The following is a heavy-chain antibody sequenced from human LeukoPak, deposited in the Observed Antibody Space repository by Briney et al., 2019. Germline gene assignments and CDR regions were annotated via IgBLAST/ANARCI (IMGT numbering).Heavy chain of an antibody. J-gene: IGHJ3*02. V-gene: IGHV1-2*02. CDR3: ASSLEGSGSYSSATYAFDI. Sequence: ASVTVSFKASVYTFTFYYMHWVRQAPGQGLEWMGWINPNSGGTNYAQKFQGRVTMTRDTSISTAYMELSRLRSDDTAVYYCASSLEGSGSYSSATYAFDIWGQGTMVTVSS. CDR1: VYTFTFYY. CDR2: INPNSGGT. D-gene: IGHD3-10*01.